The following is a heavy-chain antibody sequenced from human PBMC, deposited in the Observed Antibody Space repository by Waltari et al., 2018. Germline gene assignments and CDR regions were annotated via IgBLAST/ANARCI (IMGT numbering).Heavy chain of an antibody. J-gene: IGHJ5*02. CDR2: FDPEDGET. CDR3: ARFYCSSTSCYVFWFDP. Sequence: QVQLVQSGAEVKKPGASVKVSCKVSGYTLTELSMHWLREAPGKGLEWMGGFDPEDGETIYAHKFQGRVTMTEDTSTDTAYMELSSLRSEDTAVYYCARFYCSSTSCYVFWFDPWGQGTLVTVSS. CDR1: GYTLTELS. D-gene: IGHD2-2*01. V-gene: IGHV1-24*01.